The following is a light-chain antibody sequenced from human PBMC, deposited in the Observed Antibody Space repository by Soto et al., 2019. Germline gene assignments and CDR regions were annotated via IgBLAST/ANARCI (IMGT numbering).Light chain of an antibody. Sequence: QSVLTQPPSASGTPGQRITISCSGGSSNIGTNTVNWYQQLPGTAPKLLIYNNGQRPSGVPDRFSGSKSGTSASLAIRGLQSDDEADYHCAAWDDSLNGYVFGTGTKVTVL. CDR2: NNG. CDR1: SSNIGTNT. CDR3: AAWDDSLNGYV. V-gene: IGLV1-44*01. J-gene: IGLJ1*01.